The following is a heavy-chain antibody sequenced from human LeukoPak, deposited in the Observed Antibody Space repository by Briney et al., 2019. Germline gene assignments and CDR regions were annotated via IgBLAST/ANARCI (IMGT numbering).Heavy chain of an antibody. J-gene: IGHJ5*02. CDR3: ARTRSGYDNWFDP. V-gene: IGHV4-59*01. D-gene: IGHD6-13*01. CDR2: IYYSGST. CDR1: GGSISIYY. Sequence: PSETLSLTCTVSGGSISIYYWSWIRQPPGKGLEWIGYIYYSGSTNYNPSLKSRVTISVDTSKNQFSLKLSSVTAADTAVYYCARTRSGYDNWFDPWGQGTLVTVSS.